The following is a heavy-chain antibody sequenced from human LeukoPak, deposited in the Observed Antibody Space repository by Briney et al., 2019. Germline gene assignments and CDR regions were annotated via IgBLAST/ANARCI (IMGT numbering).Heavy chain of an antibody. V-gene: IGHV1-18*01. J-gene: IGHJ4*02. D-gene: IGHD3-22*01. CDR2: ISAYNGNT. CDR3: VREGGDSSGYYFPY. Sequence: ASVKVSCKASGYTLTTYGLSWVRQAPGQGLEWMGWISAYNGNTNHAQNLQGRVTMTTDTSTSTAYMELRSLRSDDTAVYYCVREGGDSSGYYFPYWGQGTLVTVSS. CDR1: GYTLTTYG.